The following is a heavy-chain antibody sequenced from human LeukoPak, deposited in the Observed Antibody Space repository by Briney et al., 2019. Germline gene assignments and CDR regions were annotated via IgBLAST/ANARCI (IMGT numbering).Heavy chain of an antibody. Sequence: GGSLRLSYAASGFTFSSYGMHWVRQAPGKGLEWVAVISYDGSNKYYADSVKGRFTISRDNSKNTLYLQMNSLRAEDTAVYYCAKDLYYYGSGSGPAWGQGTLVTVSS. D-gene: IGHD3-10*01. J-gene: IGHJ5*02. CDR2: ISYDGSNK. CDR1: GFTFSSYG. V-gene: IGHV3-30*18. CDR3: AKDLYYYGSGSGPA.